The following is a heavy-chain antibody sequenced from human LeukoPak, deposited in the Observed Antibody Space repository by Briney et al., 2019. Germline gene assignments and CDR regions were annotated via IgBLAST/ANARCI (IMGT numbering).Heavy chain of an antibody. J-gene: IGHJ4*02. V-gene: IGHV4-31*03. CDR1: GGSISSGGYY. D-gene: IGHD5-18*01. CDR2: IYYSGST. CDR3: ARVKGELWPFDY. Sequence: TSETLSLTCTVSGGSISSGGYYWSWIRQHPGKGLEWIGYIYYSGSTYYNPSLKSRVTISVDTSKNQFSLKLSSVTAADTAVYYCARVKGELWPFDYWGQGTLVTVSS.